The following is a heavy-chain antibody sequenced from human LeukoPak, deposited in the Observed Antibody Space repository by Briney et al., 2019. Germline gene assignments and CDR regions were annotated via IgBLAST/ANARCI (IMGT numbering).Heavy chain of an antibody. CDR1: GFTFSSYS. D-gene: IGHD2-8*01. Sequence: PGGSLRLSCAASGFTFSSYSMNWVRQAPGKGLQWVANILASGSPTYYADSVKGRFIISRDNSRNTVCLQMNSLRVEDTAIYYCAKDLRPDGVDNFDHWGQGILVTVSS. J-gene: IGHJ4*02. V-gene: IGHV3-23*01. CDR2: ILASGSPT. CDR3: AKDLRPDGVDNFDH.